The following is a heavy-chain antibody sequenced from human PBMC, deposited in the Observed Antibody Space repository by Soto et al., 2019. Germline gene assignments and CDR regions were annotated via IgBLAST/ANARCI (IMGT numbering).Heavy chain of an antibody. J-gene: IGHJ4*02. Sequence: PSETLSLTCTVSGGSISSYYWSWIRQPPGKGLEWIGYIYYSGSTNYNPSLKSRVTISVDTSENQFSLKLSSVTAADTAVYYCARVATSNFYGGNSEAPFDYWGQGTLVTVSS. V-gene: IGHV4-59*08. CDR2: IYYSGST. CDR1: GGSISSYY. D-gene: IGHD4-17*01. CDR3: ARVATSNFYGGNSEAPFDY.